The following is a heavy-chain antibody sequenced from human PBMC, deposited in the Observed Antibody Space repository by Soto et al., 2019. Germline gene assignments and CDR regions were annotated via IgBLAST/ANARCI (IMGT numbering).Heavy chain of an antibody. D-gene: IGHD2-15*01. V-gene: IGHV3-23*01. CDR1: GFPFVNYA. Sequence: EVQVLESGGGLGQPGGSLRLSCAATGFPFVNYAMSWVRQAPGKGLEWVSAISESGDNIHYADAVKGRFSIPRDNSNHPLSLQMNSLRPEDTAVYYCARAARCSFSSVRRDYSFFCMEVWGKGTTVTVSS. J-gene: IGHJ6*03. CDR3: ARAARCSFSSVRRDYSFFCMEV. CDR2: ISESGDNI.